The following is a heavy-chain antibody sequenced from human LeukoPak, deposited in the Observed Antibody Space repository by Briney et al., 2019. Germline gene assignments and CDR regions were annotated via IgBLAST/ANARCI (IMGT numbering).Heavy chain of an antibody. CDR2: IYYSGST. CDR1: GDSISSSSYY. Sequence: SSETLSLTCTVSGDSISSSSYYWGWIRQPPGKGLEWIGSIYYSGSTYYNPSLKSRVTISVDTSKNQFSLKLSSVTAADTAVYYCSSGLMYYYYMDVWGKGTTVTVSS. V-gene: IGHV4-39*07. CDR3: SSGLMYYYYMDV. J-gene: IGHJ6*03. D-gene: IGHD2-8*01.